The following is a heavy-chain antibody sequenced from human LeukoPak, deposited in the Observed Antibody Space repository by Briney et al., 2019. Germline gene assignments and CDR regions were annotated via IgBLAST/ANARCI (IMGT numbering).Heavy chain of an antibody. V-gene: IGHV1-18*01. D-gene: IGHD3-10*01. Sequence: ASVKVSCKASGYTFTSYGISWVRQAPGQGLEWMGWISAYNGNTNYAQKLQGRVTMTTDTSTSTAYMELRSLRSDDTAVYYCARVLITMVRGVDYYYYYGMDVWGQGTTVTVSS. CDR3: ARVLITMVRGVDYYYYYGMDV. CDR1: GYTFTSYG. CDR2: ISAYNGNT. J-gene: IGHJ6*02.